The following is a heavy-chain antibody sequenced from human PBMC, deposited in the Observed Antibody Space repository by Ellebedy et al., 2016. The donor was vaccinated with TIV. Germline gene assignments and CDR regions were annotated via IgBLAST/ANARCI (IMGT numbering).Heavy chain of an antibody. CDR2: INAGNGNT. CDR1: GYTFTSYA. V-gene: IGHV1-3*01. D-gene: IGHD3-10*01. Sequence: ASVKVSCXASGYTFTSYAMHWVRQAPGQRLEWMGWINAGNGNTKYSQKFQGRVTITRDTSASTAYMELSSLRSEDTAVYYCARIPLATMSWFGELHFDYWGQGTLVTVSS. CDR3: ARIPLATMSWFGELHFDY. J-gene: IGHJ4*02.